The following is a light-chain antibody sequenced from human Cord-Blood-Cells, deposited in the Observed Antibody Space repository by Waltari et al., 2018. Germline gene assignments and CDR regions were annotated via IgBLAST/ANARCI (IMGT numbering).Light chain of an antibody. J-gene: IGLJ1*01. CDR3: CSYAGSSTSYV. V-gene: IGLV2-23*01. CDR2: EGS. CDR1: SSDVGSYNL. Sequence: QSALTQPASVSGSPGQSITISCTGPSSDVGSYNLVSWYQQHQGKAPKLMIYEGSKRPSGVSNRFSGSKSGNTASLTISGLQAEDEADYYCCSYAGSSTSYVFGTGTKVTVL.